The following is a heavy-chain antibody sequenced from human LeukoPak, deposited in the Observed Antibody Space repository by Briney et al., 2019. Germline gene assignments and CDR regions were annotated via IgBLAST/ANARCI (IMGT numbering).Heavy chain of an antibody. CDR3: ARGRHYYDSSGYPAY. V-gene: IGHV3-64*01. Sequence: PGGSLRLSCAASGFTFSSYAMHWVRQAPGKGLEYVSAISSNGGSTYYANSVKGRFTIPRDNSKNTLYLQMGSLRAEDMAVYYCARGRHYYDSSGYPAYWGQGTLVTVSS. CDR2: ISSNGGST. D-gene: IGHD3-22*01. J-gene: IGHJ4*02. CDR1: GFTFSSYA.